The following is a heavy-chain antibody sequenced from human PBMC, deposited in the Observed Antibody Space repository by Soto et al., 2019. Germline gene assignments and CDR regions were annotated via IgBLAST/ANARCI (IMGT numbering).Heavy chain of an antibody. J-gene: IGHJ4*02. D-gene: IGHD6-19*01. CDR2: IKQDGSER. CDR3: ARSSGWLHDY. Sequence: GGSLRLSCAASGFSLSGYWMNWVRQAPGRGLEWVAIIKQDGSERYYVDSVKGRFTISRDNAKNSLYLQMSGLRVEDTALYYCARSSGWLHDYWGQGTLVTVSS. CDR1: GFSLSGYW. V-gene: IGHV3-7*01.